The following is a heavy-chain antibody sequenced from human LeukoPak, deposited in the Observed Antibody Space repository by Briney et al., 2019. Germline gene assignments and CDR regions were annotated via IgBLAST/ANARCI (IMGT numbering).Heavy chain of an antibody. CDR2: IYSGGST. D-gene: IGHD6-6*01. CDR1: GFTVSSNY. V-gene: IGHV3-53*01. J-gene: IGHJ4*02. Sequence: GGSLRLSCAASGFTVSSNYMSWVRQAPGKGLEWVSVIYSGGSTYYADSVKGRFTISRDNSKNTLYLQMNSLRAEDTAVYYCARDPMDSSSSGDYWGQGTLVTVSS. CDR3: ARDPMDSSSSGDY.